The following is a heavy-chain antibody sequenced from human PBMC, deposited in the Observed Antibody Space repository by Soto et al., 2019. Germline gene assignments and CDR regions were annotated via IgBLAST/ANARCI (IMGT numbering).Heavy chain of an antibody. J-gene: IGHJ4*02. CDR3: ARGPESRSTAYFDY. CDR1: RYTFTNYG. CDR2: ISPYNGNT. V-gene: IGHV1-18*01. Sequence: AAVKVSGKASRYTFTNYGITWVRQAPGQGLEWMGWISPYNGNTNYAQKVQGRVTMSTDTSTGTAYLELRSLRSDDTAVYYCARGPESRSTAYFDYWGQGTQVTVSS. D-gene: IGHD2-2*01.